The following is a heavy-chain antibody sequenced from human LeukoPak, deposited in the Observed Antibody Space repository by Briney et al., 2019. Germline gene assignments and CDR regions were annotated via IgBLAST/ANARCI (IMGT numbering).Heavy chain of an antibody. V-gene: IGHV4-34*01. CDR3: ARGSRGSIAARGTPYYMDV. D-gene: IGHD6-6*01. J-gene: IGHJ6*03. CDR1: GGSFSGYY. CDR2: INHSGST. Sequence: SEXLSLTCAVYGGSFSGYYWSWLRQPPGKGLEWIGEINHSGSTNYNPSLTSRGTISVDTSKNQFSLKLSSVTAADTAVYYCARGSRGSIAARGTPYYMDVWGKGTTVTVSS.